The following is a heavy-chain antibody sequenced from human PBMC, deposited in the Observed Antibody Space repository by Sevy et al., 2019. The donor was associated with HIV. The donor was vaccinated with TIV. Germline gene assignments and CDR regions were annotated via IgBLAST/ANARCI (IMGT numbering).Heavy chain of an antibody. CDR2: ISYDGSNK. J-gene: IGHJ4*02. V-gene: IGHV3-30-3*01. CDR1: GFTFSSYA. D-gene: IGHD5-18*01. CDR3: ARDFDTAMVKGAASPGC. Sequence: GGPLRLSCAASGFTFSSYAMHWVRQAPGKGLEWVAVISYDGSNKYYADSVKGRFTISRDKSKNTLYLQMNSLRAEDTAVYYCARDFDTAMVKGAASPGCWGQGTLVTVSS.